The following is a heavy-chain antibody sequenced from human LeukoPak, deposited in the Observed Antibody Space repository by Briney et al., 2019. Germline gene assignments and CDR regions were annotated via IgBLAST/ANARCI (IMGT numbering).Heavy chain of an antibody. CDR3: ARGRFLGGSSPRFDY. D-gene: IGHD1-26*01. CDR1: GFTFSSYW. J-gene: IGHJ4*02. CDR2: INHSGST. Sequence: PGGSLRLSCAASGFTFSSYWMTWVRRAPGKGLEWIGEINHSGSTNYNPSLESRVTISVDASKNQFSLKLSSVTAADTAVYYCARGRFLGGSSPRFDYWGQGTLVNVSS. V-gene: IGHV4-34*01.